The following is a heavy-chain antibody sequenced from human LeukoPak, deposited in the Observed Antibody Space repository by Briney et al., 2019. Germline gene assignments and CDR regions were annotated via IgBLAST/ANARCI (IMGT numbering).Heavy chain of an antibody. V-gene: IGHV3-30*18. CDR2: ISYDGSNK. J-gene: IGHJ5*02. CDR1: GFTFSSYG. CDR3: AKDSTRNPPYNWFDP. D-gene: IGHD1-14*01. Sequence: PGRSLRLSCAASGFTFSSYGMHWVRQAPGKGLEWVAVISYDGSNKYYADSVKGRFTISRDNSKNTLYLQMNSLRAEDTAVYYCAKDSTRNPPYNWFDPWGQGTLVTVSS.